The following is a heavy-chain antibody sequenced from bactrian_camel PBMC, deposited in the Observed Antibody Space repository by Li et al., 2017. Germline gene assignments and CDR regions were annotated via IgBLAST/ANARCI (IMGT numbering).Heavy chain of an antibody. Sequence: DVQLVESGGGSVQAGGALRLSCAASIHTSSTSEHTFSDYWMAWFRQVPGKERVGVVGIDSDGRTTYSPSVKGRFTISKDNAKNTVYLQMNSLKPEDTAVYYCVRREDGLGTALLGYWGQGTQVTVS. CDR2: IDSDGRT. D-gene: IGHD5*01. V-gene: IGHV3S10*01. CDR3: VRREDGLGTALLGY. CDR1: IHTSSTSE. J-gene: IGHJ4*01.